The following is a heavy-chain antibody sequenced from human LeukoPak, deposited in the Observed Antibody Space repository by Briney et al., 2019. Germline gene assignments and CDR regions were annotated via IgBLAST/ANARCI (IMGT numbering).Heavy chain of an antibody. Sequence: GSLRLSCAASGFTFSSYAMSWVRQAPGKGLEWVSAISGSGGSTYYADSVKGRFTISRDNSKNTLYLQMNSLRAEDTAVYYCAKHDYGSGSYYMVRHLTENWFDPWGQGTLVTVSS. J-gene: IGHJ5*02. CDR1: GFTFSSYA. CDR3: AKHDYGSGSYYMVRHLTENWFDP. CDR2: ISGSGGST. D-gene: IGHD3-10*01. V-gene: IGHV3-23*01.